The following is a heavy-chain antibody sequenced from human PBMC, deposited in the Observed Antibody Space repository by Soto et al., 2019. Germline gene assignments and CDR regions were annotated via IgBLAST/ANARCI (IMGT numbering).Heavy chain of an antibody. D-gene: IGHD2-2*01. V-gene: IGHV5-51*01. CDR2: IYPGDSDT. CDR1: GYKFTSSW. Sequence: GESLKISCRTSGYKFTSSWIAWVRQMPGKGLEWMGVIYPGDSDTIYSPSFQGQVTLSADKSISTAYLQWRSLQASDTAMYYCVRRPGCSTTTCYRELDYWGQGTLVTVSS. J-gene: IGHJ4*02. CDR3: VRRPGCSTTTCYRELDY.